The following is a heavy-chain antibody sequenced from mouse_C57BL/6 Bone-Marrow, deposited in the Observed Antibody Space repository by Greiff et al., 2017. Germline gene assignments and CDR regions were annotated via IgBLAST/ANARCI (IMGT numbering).Heavy chain of an antibody. Sequence: EVKLLESGEGLVKPGGSLKLSCAASGFTFSSYSMSWVRQTPEQSLEWVAYISSGGDYIYYADTVKGRFTISRDTARDTLYLQMSSLKSEETAMYYTTGDYDGYYKGGYAMDYWGQGTSVTVSS. J-gene: IGHJ4*01. D-gene: IGHD2-3*01. V-gene: IGHV5-9-1*02. CDR1: GFTFSSYS. CDR3: TGDYDGYYKGGYAMDY. CDR2: ISSGGDYI.